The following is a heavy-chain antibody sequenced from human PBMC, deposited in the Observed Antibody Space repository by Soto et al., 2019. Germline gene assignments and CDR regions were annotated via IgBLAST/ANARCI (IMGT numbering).Heavy chain of an antibody. V-gene: IGHV3-23*01. CDR3: AKDHWFDP. Sequence: PGGFLRLSCAASGVTFSSYAMSWVRQAPGKGLEWVSTISDSGGNTYYADSVKGRFTISRDNSQNTLYLQMNSLRAADTAVYYCAKDHWFDPWGQGTLVTVSS. J-gene: IGHJ5*02. CDR2: ISDSGGNT. CDR1: GVTFSSYA.